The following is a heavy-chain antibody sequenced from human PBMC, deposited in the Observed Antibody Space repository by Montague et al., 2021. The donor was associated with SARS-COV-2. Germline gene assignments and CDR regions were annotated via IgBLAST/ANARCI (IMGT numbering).Heavy chain of an antibody. CDR1: GGSFSGYY. CDR3: ASGVEQWLWGPNYYYYYGMDV. CDR2: INHSGST. D-gene: IGHD6-19*01. J-gene: IGHJ6*02. Sequence: SETLSLTCAVYGGSFSGYYWSWIRQPPGQGLEWIGEINHSGSTNYNPYLKSRVTISVDTSKNQFSLKLSSVTAADTAVYYCASGVEQWLWGPNYYYYYGMDVWGQGTTVTVSS. V-gene: IGHV4-34*01.